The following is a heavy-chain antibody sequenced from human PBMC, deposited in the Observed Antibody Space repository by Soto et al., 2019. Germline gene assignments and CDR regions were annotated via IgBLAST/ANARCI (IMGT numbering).Heavy chain of an antibody. Sequence: QVQLVQSGAEVKKPGSSVKVSCKASGGTFSSYTISWVRQAPGQGLEWMGRIIPILGIANYAQKFQGRVTITADKSTSTAYMELSSLRSEDTAVYYCARDVDIVVVPAAINRYYYYGMDVWGQGTTVTVSS. V-gene: IGHV1-69*08. CDR1: GGTFSSYT. J-gene: IGHJ6*02. D-gene: IGHD2-2*03. CDR3: ARDVDIVVVPAAINRYYYYGMDV. CDR2: IIPILGIA.